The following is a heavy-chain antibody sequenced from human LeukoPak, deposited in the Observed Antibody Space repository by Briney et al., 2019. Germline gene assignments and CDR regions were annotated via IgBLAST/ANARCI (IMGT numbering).Heavy chain of an antibody. V-gene: IGHV4-34*01. CDR2: INHSGST. D-gene: IGHD2-2*01. CDR3: ARGTVVPAAIVDY. J-gene: IGHJ4*02. Sequence: SETLSLTCAVYGGSFSGYYWGWIRQPPGKGLEWIGEINHSGSTNYNPSIKSRVTISVDTSKNQFSLKLSSVTAADTAVYYCARGTVVPAAIVDYWGQGTLVTVSS. CDR1: GGSFSGYY.